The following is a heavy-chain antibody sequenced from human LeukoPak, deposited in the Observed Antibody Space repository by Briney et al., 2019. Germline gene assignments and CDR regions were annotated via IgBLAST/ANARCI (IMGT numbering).Heavy chain of an antibody. CDR1: GFTFSSYW. Sequence: GGSLRLSCAASGFTFSSYWMSWVRQAPGKGPEWVANIKQDGSEKYYVDSVKGRFTISRDNAKNSLYLQMNSLRAEDTAVYYCARTSSQNWFDYWGQGTLVTVSS. V-gene: IGHV3-7*01. CDR3: ARTSSQNWFDY. D-gene: IGHD1-1*01. J-gene: IGHJ4*02. CDR2: IKQDGSEK.